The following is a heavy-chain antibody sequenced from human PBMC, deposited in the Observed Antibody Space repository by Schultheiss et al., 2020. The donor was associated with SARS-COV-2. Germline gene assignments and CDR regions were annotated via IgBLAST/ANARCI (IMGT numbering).Heavy chain of an antibody. J-gene: IGHJ6*02. V-gene: IGHV1-69*13. CDR2: IIPIFGTA. Sequence: SVKVSCKASGGTFSSYAISWVRQAPGQGLEWMGGIIPIFGTANYAQKFQGRVTITADESTSTAYMELSSLRSDDTAVYYCARTSRINYGMDVWGQGTTVTVSS. D-gene: IGHD2-2*01. CDR1: GGTFSSYA. CDR3: ARTSRINYGMDV.